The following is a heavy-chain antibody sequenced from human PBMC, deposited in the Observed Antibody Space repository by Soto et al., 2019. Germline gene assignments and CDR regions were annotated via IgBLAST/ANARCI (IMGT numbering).Heavy chain of an antibody. V-gene: IGHV3-30*18. CDR1: GFTFSSYG. Sequence: HPGGSLRLSCAASGFTFSSYGMHWVRQAPGKGLEWVAVISYDGSNKYYADSVKGRFTISRDNSKNTLYLQMNSLRAEDTAVYYCAKDSSPSDYSEFDYWGQGTLVTVSS. J-gene: IGHJ4*02. CDR2: ISYDGSNK. CDR3: AKDSSPSDYSEFDY. D-gene: IGHD4-17*01.